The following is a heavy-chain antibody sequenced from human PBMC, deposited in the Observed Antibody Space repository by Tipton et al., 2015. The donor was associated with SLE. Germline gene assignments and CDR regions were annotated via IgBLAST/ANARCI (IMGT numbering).Heavy chain of an antibody. Sequence: TLSLTCTVSGGSFSGYYWSWIRQPPGKGLEWIGEINHSGSTNYNPSLKSRVTISVDTSKNQFSLKLSSVTAADTAVYYCARQVTMVRGVIIKGFYFDYRGPGTLVTVSS. CDR1: GGSFSGYY. D-gene: IGHD3-10*01. V-gene: IGHV4-34*01. CDR2: INHSGST. CDR3: ARQVTMVRGVIIKGFYFDY. J-gene: IGHJ4*02.